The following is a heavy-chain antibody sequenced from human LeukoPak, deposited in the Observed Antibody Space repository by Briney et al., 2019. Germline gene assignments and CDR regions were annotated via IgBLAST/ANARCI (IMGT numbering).Heavy chain of an antibody. D-gene: IGHD1-14*01. Sequence: GASVKVSCKASGYTFTGYYMHWVRQAPGQGLEWMGWINPNSGGTNYAQKFQGRVTMTRDTSISTAYMELSRLRSDDAAVYYCAREGTATGPEGAFDIWGQGTMVTVSS. J-gene: IGHJ3*02. CDR3: AREGTATGPEGAFDI. V-gene: IGHV1-2*02. CDR1: GYTFTGYY. CDR2: INPNSGGT.